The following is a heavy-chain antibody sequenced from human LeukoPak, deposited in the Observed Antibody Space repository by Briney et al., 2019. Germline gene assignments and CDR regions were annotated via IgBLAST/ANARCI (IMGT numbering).Heavy chain of an antibody. D-gene: IGHD3-3*02. CDR3: AKGLHFWENDGMDV. V-gene: IGHV3-23*01. CDR1: GFTFSSYA. J-gene: IGHJ6*02. Sequence: GGPLRLSCAASGFTFSSYAMSWVRQAPGKGLEWVSAISGSGGSTYYADPVKGRFTISRDNSKNTLYLQMNSLRAEDTAVYYCAKGLHFWENDGMDVWGQGTTVTVSS. CDR2: ISGSGGST.